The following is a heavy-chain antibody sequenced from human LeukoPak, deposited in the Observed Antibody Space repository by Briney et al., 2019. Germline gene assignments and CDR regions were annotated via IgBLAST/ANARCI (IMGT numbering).Heavy chain of an antibody. J-gene: IGHJ4*02. V-gene: IGHV1-18*01. CDR3: ARGGLYTGTTSPFDY. Sequence: ASVKVSCKASGYTFTNYGISWVRQAPGQGLEWMGWISAYNGNTNFAQKFQDRLTMTTDTSTSTAIMELRGLRSDDTALYYCARGGLYTGTTSPFDYWGQGTLVTVSS. D-gene: IGHD1-1*01. CDR1: GYTFTNYG. CDR2: ISAYNGNT.